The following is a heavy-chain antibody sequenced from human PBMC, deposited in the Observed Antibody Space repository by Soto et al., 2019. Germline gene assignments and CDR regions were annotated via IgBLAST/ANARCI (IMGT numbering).Heavy chain of an antibody. CDR1: GRSFSRYY. D-gene: IGHD4-4*01. Sequence: WETLSLTCAVYGRSFSRYYRSWIRQPPGKGLEWIGEINHSGSTNYNPSLKSRVTISVDTSKNQFSLKRSSVTAADTAVYDCAGGGNSGDYWGQGTLVTVSS. CDR2: INHSGST. CDR3: AGGGNSGDY. J-gene: IGHJ4*02. V-gene: IGHV4-34*01.